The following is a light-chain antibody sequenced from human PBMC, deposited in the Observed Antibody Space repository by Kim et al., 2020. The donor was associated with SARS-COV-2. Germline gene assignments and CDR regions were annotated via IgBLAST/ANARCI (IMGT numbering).Light chain of an antibody. Sequence: DIQMTQSPSSVSASVGDRVTITCRASQDISSWLGWYQQKPGKAPKVPIYEASNLQSGVPSRFSGSGSGTDFTLTINSLQPEDFATYYCQQTHSFPLTFGGGTKVDIK. V-gene: IGKV1D-12*01. J-gene: IGKJ4*01. CDR2: EAS. CDR1: QDISSW. CDR3: QQTHSFPLT.